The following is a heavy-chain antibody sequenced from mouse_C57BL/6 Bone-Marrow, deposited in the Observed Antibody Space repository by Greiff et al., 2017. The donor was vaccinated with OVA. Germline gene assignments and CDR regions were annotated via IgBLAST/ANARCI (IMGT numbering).Heavy chain of an antibody. Sequence: EVQGVESGEGLVKPRGSLKLSCAASGFTFSSYAMSWVRQTPEKRLEWVAYISRGGDYIYYADTVKGRFTISRDNARNTLYLQMSSLKSEDTAMYYCTRLLDAMDYWGRGTSVTVSS. CDR2: ISRGGDYI. J-gene: IGHJ4*01. CDR1: GFTFSSYA. V-gene: IGHV5-9-1*02. D-gene: IGHD2-1*01. CDR3: TRLLDAMDY.